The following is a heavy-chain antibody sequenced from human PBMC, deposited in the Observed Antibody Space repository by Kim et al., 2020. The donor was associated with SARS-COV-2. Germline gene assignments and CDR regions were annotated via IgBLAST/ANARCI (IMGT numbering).Heavy chain of an antibody. V-gene: IGHV4-34*01. CDR2: INDSGRT. CDR3: ARVGYSSSFDAFDI. Sequence: SETLSLTCAVYGGSFSGYYWGWIRQPPGKGLEWIGEINDSGRTNDNPSLKSRVTLSLDTSKSQFSLKLRSVTAEDTAVYYCARVGYSSSFDAFDIWGQGTMVTVSS. CDR1: GGSFSGYY. J-gene: IGHJ3*02. D-gene: IGHD6-13*01.